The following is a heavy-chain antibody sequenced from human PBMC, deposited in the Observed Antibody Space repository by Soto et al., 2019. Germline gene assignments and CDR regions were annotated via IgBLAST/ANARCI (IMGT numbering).Heavy chain of an antibody. V-gene: IGHV3-30*18. Sequence: GGSLRLSCAASGFTFSSYGMHWVRQAPGKGLEWVAVISYDGSNKYYADSVKGRFTISRDNSKNTLYLQMNSLRAEDTAVYYCAKALLWFGQHYMDVWGKGTTVTVSS. CDR1: GFTFSSYG. J-gene: IGHJ6*03. CDR2: ISYDGSNK. CDR3: AKALLWFGQHYMDV. D-gene: IGHD3-10*01.